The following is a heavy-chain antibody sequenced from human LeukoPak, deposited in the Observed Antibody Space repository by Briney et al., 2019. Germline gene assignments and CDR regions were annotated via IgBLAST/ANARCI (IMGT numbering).Heavy chain of an antibody. Sequence: SSGSTIYYADSVKGRFTISRDNAKNSLYLQMNSLRAEDTAVYYCAREHYYGSGSYYAPSLYYYYYYMDVWGKGTTVTVSS. D-gene: IGHD3-10*01. V-gene: IGHV3-11*04. CDR3: AREHYYGSGSYYAPSLYYYYYYMDV. CDR2: SSGSTI. J-gene: IGHJ6*03.